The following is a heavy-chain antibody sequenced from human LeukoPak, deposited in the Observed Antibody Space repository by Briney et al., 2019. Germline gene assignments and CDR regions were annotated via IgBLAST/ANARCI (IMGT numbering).Heavy chain of an antibody. D-gene: IGHD4-11*01. CDR1: GDSVSSNSAA. Sequence: SQTLPLTCAISGDSVSSNSAAWNWIRQSPSRGLEWLGRTYYRSKWYNDYAVSVKSRITINPDTSRNQFSLQLNSVTPEDTAVYYCARDRETSTVTLYGMDVWGQGTTVTVSS. CDR2: TYYRSKWYN. CDR3: ARDRETSTVTLYGMDV. J-gene: IGHJ6*02. V-gene: IGHV6-1*01.